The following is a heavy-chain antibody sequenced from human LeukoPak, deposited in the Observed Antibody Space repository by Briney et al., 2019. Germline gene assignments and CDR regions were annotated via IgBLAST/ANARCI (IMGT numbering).Heavy chain of an antibody. CDR1: GGSFSGYY. D-gene: IGHD3-9*01. Sequence: SETPSLTCAVYGGSFSGYYWSWIRQPPGKGLEWIGEINHSGSTNYNPSLKSRVTISVDTSKNQFSLKLSSVTAADTAVYYCARGAAKHDILTGPFDYWGQGTLVTVSS. J-gene: IGHJ4*02. CDR2: INHSGST. CDR3: ARGAAKHDILTGPFDY. V-gene: IGHV4-34*01.